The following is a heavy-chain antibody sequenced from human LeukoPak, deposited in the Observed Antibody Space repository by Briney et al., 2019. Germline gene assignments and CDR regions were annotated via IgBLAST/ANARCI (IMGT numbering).Heavy chain of an antibody. CDR2: ISTYNGNT. J-gene: IGHJ4*02. V-gene: IGHV1-18*01. Sequence: ASVKVSCKASGYSFSSYGISWVRQAPGQGLEWMGWISTYNGNTRYAQKVQDRVIVTTDTSTTTGYMELRSLRSDDTAVYYCARAPNYSGSGSFFSDYWGQGTLVTVSS. CDR3: ARAPNYSGSGSFFSDY. D-gene: IGHD3-10*01. CDR1: GYSFSSYG.